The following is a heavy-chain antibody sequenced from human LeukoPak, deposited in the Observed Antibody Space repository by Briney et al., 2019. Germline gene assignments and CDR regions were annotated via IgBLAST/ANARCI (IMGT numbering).Heavy chain of an antibody. V-gene: IGHV3-30*18. CDR1: GFTFSHFG. CDR2: ISLDGNDR. Sequence: GGSLRLSCVGSGFTFSHFGMHSVRQAPGKGLEGLAVISLDGNDRYYSDSVKGRFTLSRDNSKTTVYVHMNSLRLEDTAVYYCAKDQMLSSFGEPALALWGQGPLVTVSS. CDR3: AKDQMLSSFGEPALAL. D-gene: IGHD3-10*01. J-gene: IGHJ4*02.